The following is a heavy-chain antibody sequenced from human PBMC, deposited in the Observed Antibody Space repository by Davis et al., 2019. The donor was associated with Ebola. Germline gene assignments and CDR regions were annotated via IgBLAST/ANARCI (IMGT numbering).Heavy chain of an antibody. D-gene: IGHD3-22*01. Sequence: SVKVSCKASGGTFSSYAISWVRQAPGQGLEWMGGIIPIFGTANYAQRFQGRVTITADESRTTAYMELSSLRSEDTAVYYCAKDRYYDNNPLHYESECWGQGTLVTVSS. CDR1: GGTFSSYA. J-gene: IGHJ4*02. CDR2: IIPIFGTA. V-gene: IGHV1-69*13. CDR3: AKDRYYDNNPLHYESEC.